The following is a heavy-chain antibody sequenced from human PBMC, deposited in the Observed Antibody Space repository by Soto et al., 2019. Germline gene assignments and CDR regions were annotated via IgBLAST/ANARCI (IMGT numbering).Heavy chain of an antibody. J-gene: IGHJ4*02. CDR2: IYYSGNT. CDR3: AREGNLGRWIQPLDS. V-gene: IGHV4-39*07. CDR1: GGSISSSNYY. D-gene: IGHD2-2*03. Sequence: SETLSLTCTVSGGSISSSNYYWGWIRQPPGKGLEWIGSIYYSGNTYYNPSLKSRVAMSVDTSKNQFSLKLISVTTADTAVYFCAREGNLGRWIQPLDSWGQGTLVTVSS.